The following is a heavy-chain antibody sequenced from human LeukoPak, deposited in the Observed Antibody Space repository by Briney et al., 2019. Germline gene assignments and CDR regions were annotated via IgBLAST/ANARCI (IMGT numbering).Heavy chain of an antibody. D-gene: IGHD3-22*01. CDR1: GGSISSSSYY. Sequence: PSETLSLTCTVSGGSISSSSYYWGWIRQPPGKGLEWIGSIYYTRSTYYNPSLKSRVTISVDTSKNQFSLKLTSVAAADTAVYYCARGVTMIVVVIHDWYFDLWGRGTLVTVSS. J-gene: IGHJ2*01. CDR3: ARGVTMIVVVIHDWYFDL. V-gene: IGHV4-39*01. CDR2: IYYTRST.